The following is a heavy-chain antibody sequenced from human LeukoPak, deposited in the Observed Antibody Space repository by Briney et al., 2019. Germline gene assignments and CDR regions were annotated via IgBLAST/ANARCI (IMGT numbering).Heavy chain of an antibody. Sequence: SETLSLTCTVSGYSISSGYYWGWIRQPPGKGLEWIGSTYHSGSTYYNPSLKSRVTISVDTSKNQFTLQLSSVTPDDTAVYYCARGGLVRGTINSLIAFDIWGQGIMITVSS. CDR3: ARGGLVRGTINSLIAFDI. D-gene: IGHD3-10*01. CDR1: GYSISSGYY. CDR2: TYHSGST. J-gene: IGHJ3*02. V-gene: IGHV4-38-2*02.